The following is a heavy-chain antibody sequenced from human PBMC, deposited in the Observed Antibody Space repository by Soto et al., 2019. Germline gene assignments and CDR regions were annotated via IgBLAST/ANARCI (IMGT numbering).Heavy chain of an antibody. V-gene: IGHV3-21*01. J-gene: IGHJ1*01. CDR3: ARDDYGDYVAYFQH. CDR2: ISSSSSYI. CDR1: GFTFSSYS. D-gene: IGHD4-17*01. Sequence: GGSLRLSCAASGFTFSSYSMNWVRQAPGKGLEWVSSISSSSSYIYYADSVKGRFTISRDNAKNSLYLQMNSLRAEDTAVYYCARDDYGDYVAYFQHWGQGTLVTVSS.